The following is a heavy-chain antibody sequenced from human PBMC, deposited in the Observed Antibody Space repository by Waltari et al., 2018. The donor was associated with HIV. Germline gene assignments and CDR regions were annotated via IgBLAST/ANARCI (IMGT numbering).Heavy chain of an antibody. Sequence: QLQLQESGPGLVKPSETLSLTCTVSGGSISSSSYYWGWIRQPPGKGLEWIGSIYYSGSTYYNPSLKSRVTISVDTSKNQFSLKLSSVTAADTAVYYCAAPNYYDYSQGYFDYWGQGTLVTVSS. D-gene: IGHD4-4*01. V-gene: IGHV4-39*01. CDR1: GGSISSSSYY. CDR2: IYYSGST. J-gene: IGHJ4*02. CDR3: AAPNYYDYSQGYFDY.